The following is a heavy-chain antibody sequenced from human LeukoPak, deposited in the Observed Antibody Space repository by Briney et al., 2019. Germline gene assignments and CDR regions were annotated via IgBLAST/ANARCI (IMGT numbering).Heavy chain of an antibody. Sequence: GGSLRLSCAVSGFTFSSYWMSWVRQAPGKGLEWVANIKQDGSEKYYVESVKGRFTISRDNAKNSLYLQMNSLRVEDTAVYYCARGWGAAAGTDAFDIWGQGTMVTVSS. CDR2: IKQDGSEK. V-gene: IGHV3-7*01. D-gene: IGHD6-13*01. J-gene: IGHJ3*02. CDR3: ARGWGAAAGTDAFDI. CDR1: GFTFSSYW.